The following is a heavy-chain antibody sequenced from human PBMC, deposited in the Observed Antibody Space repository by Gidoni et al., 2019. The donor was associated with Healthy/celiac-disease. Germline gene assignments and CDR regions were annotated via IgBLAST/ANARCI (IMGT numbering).Heavy chain of an antibody. Sequence: QVQLVESGGGVVQPGRSLRLSCAASGFTFSSYGMHWVRQAPGKGLEWVAVIWYDGSNKYYADSVKGRFTISRDNSKNTLDLQMNSLRAEDTAVYYCARVIASSGWYPYFDYWGQGTLVTVSS. CDR3: ARVIASSGWYPYFDY. D-gene: IGHD6-19*01. CDR2: IWYDGSNK. J-gene: IGHJ4*02. V-gene: IGHV3-33*01. CDR1: GFTFSSYG.